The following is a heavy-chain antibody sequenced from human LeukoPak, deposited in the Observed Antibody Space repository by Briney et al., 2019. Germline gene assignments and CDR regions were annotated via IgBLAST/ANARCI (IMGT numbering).Heavy chain of an antibody. CDR2: ISWNSGSI. J-gene: IGHJ4*02. D-gene: IGHD4-23*01. V-gene: IGHV3-9*01. Sequence: GRSLRLSCAASGFTFDDYAMHWVRQAPGKGLEWVSGISWNSGSIGYADSVKGRFTISRDNAKNSLYLQMSSLRAEDTADYYCVRGATYGGSDHWGQGTLVTVSS. CDR3: VRGATYGGSDH. CDR1: GFTFDDYA.